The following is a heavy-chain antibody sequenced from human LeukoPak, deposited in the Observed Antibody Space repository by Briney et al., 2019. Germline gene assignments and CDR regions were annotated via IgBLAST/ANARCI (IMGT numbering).Heavy chain of an antibody. V-gene: IGHV4-59*08. CDR2: IYYSGST. D-gene: IGHD2-21*01. CDR3: ARGLWGIDY. Sequence: SETLSLTCTVSGGSISSYYWSWIRQPPGKGLEWIGYIYYSGSTNYNPSLKSRVTISVDTSKNQFSLKLSSVTAADTAVYYCARGLWGIDYWGQGTLVTVSS. CDR1: GGSISSYY. J-gene: IGHJ4*02.